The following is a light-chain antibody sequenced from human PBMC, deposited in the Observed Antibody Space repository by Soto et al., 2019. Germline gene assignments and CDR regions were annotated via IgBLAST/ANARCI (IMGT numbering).Light chain of an antibody. J-gene: IGLJ7*01. CDR1: SSNIGAGYD. CDR2: GNS. Sequence: QSVLTQPPSVSGAPGQRVTISCTGSSSNIGAGYDVHWYQQLPGTAPKLLIYGNSNRPSGVPDRFSGSKSGNTASLTVSGLQAEDEADYYCSSYAGSNGVVFGGGTQLTVL. V-gene: IGLV1-40*01. CDR3: SSYAGSNGVV.